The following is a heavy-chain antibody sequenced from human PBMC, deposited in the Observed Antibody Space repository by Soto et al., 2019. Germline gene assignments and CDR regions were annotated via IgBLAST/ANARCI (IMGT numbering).Heavy chain of an antibody. CDR3: AKCTLSNSCYGLYLDS. D-gene: IGHD2-2*01. V-gene: IGHV3-23*01. CDR2: IDGPADST. CDR1: TFTFSSYV. J-gene: IGHJ4*02. Sequence: EVQLLESGGGVVQPGGSLRVSCEASTFTFSSYVMNWVRQAPGKGLEWVSGIDGPADSTTYADSVKGRFSISRDNSKSTLYLQMTNLSAEGTAGYSCAKCTLSNSCYGLYLDSWGQGTLVTVAS.